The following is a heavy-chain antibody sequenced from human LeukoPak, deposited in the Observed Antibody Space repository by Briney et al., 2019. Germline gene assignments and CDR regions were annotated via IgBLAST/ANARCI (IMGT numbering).Heavy chain of an antibody. V-gene: IGHV4-59*11. CDR2: YSGTT. CDR3: ARGVYIAAAQYGY. D-gene: IGHD6-13*01. J-gene: IGHJ4*02. Sequence: SETLSLTCTVSGGSISSHYWTWIRQPPGKGLEWIGYYSGTTNYNPSLKSRVTISVDTSKNQFSLKLSSVTAADTAVYYCARGVYIAAAQYGYWGQGTLVTVSS. CDR1: GGSISSHY.